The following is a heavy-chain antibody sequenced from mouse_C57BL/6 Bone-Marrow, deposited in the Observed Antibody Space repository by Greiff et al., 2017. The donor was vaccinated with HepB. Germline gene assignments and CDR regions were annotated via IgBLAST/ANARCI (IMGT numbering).Heavy chain of an antibody. J-gene: IGHJ2*01. D-gene: IGHD2-4*01. V-gene: IGHV1-55*01. CDR1: GYTFTSYW. CDR2: IYPGSGST. CDR3: AREDDYDGRVDY. Sequence: QVQLQQSGPELVKPGASVKISCKASGYTFTSYWITWVKQRPGQGLEWIGDIYPGSGSTNYNEKFKSKATLTVDTSSSTAYMQLSSLTSEDSAVYYCAREDDYDGRVDYWGQGTTLTVSS.